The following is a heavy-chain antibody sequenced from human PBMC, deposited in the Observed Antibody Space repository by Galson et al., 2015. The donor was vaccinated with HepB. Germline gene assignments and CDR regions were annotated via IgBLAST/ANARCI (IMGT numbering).Heavy chain of an antibody. CDR2: IIPIFGTA. Sequence: SVKVSCKASGGTFSTYAISWVRQAPGQGLEWMGGIIPIFGTANYAQKFQGRVTITADESTSTAYMELSSLRSEDTAVYYCARGSGYCSSTSCYPKPQYYYYGIDVWGQGTTVTVSS. CDR3: ARGSGYCSSTSCYPKPQYYYYGIDV. CDR1: GGTFSTYA. V-gene: IGHV1-69*13. D-gene: IGHD2-2*01. J-gene: IGHJ6*02.